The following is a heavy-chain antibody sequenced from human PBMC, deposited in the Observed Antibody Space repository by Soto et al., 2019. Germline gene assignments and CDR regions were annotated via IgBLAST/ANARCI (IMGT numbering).Heavy chain of an antibody. D-gene: IGHD3-22*01. CDR1: GFSFNDYA. CDR3: SRGTYYPQSSGLHADY. V-gene: IGHV3-30*03. CDR2: ISSDGHHQ. Sequence: GALRLSCATSGFSFNDYAMYWVRQAPGQGLEWVAIISSDGHHQFYLDNLRGRFTVSRDNSKNTLYLQMNSLRPEDTAVYYCSRGTYYPQSSGLHADYWGPGTVVTVSS. J-gene: IGHJ4*02.